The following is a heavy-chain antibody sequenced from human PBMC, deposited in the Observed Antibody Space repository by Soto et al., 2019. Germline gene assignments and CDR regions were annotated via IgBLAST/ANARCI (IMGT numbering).Heavy chain of an antibody. J-gene: IGHJ6*02. CDR1: GFTVSSNY. D-gene: IGHD4-17*01. CDR3: ASYMTPVRRGYGMDV. V-gene: IGHV3-53*01. CDR2: IYSGGST. Sequence: EVQLVESGGGLIQPGGSLRLSWAASGFTVSSNYMSWVRQAPGKGLEWVSVIYSGGSTYYADSVKGRFTISRDNSKNTLYLQMNSLRAEDTAVYYCASYMTPVRRGYGMDVWGQGTTVTVSS.